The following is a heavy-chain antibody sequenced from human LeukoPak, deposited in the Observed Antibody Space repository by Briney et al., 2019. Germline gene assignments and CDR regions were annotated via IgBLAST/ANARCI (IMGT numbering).Heavy chain of an antibody. CDR3: ARSSRFDWLLYFDS. J-gene: IGHJ4*02. CDR1: GYTFTSYG. V-gene: IGHV1-18*01. Sequence: ASVKVSCTASGYTFTSYGINWVRQAPGQGLEWMGWISGYNGNTIYAENLQGRVTMTTDTSTSTAYLELGSLRSDATAVFYCARSSRFDWLLYFDSWGQGTLVTVSS. D-gene: IGHD3-9*01. CDR2: ISGYNGNT.